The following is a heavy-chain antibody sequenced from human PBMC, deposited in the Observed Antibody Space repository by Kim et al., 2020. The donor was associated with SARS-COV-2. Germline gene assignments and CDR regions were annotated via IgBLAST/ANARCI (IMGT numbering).Heavy chain of an antibody. D-gene: IGHD1-26*01. Sequence: HTDCVQGRFTNSRDSSKNPLYLQMNRLRAEDTAVYYCAKDRVGATIDYWGQGTLVTVSS. CDR3: AKDRVGATIDY. J-gene: IGHJ4*02. V-gene: IGHV3-30*10.